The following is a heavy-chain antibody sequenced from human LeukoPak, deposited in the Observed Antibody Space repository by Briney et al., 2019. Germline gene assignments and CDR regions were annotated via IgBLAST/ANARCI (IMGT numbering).Heavy chain of an antibody. V-gene: IGHV4-31*03. CDR3: ARAIMITFGGVIANLRPSWYFDY. Sequence: SQTLSLTCTVSGGSISSGGYYWSWIRQHPGKGLEWIGYIYYSGSTYYNPSLKSRITISVDTSKNQFSLKLSSVTAADTAVYYCARAIMITFGGVIANLRPSWYFDYWGQGTLVTVSS. CDR2: IYYSGST. CDR1: GGSISSGGYY. J-gene: IGHJ4*02. D-gene: IGHD3-16*02.